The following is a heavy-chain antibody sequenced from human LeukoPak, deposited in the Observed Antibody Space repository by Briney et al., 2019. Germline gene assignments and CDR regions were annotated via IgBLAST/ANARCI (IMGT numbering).Heavy chain of an antibody. CDR1: GFSLSSSGVA. D-gene: IGHD3-3*01. CDR2: IYGNDDE. Sequence: SGPTLVKPTQTLTLTCTFSGFSLSSSGVAVGWIRQPPGKALEWLALIYGNDDERYSPSLKSRLTITKDTSKNQVVLTMTNMDPVDRGTYYCVHSSDYSDESGYYLGADYFQHWGQGTLVTVSS. V-gene: IGHV2-5*04. J-gene: IGHJ1*01. CDR3: VHSSDYSDESGYYLGADYFQH.